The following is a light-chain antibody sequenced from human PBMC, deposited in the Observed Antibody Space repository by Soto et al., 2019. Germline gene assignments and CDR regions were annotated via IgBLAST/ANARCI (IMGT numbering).Light chain of an antibody. CDR1: QSVSSNY. J-gene: IGKJ4*01. Sequence: EIVLTQSPGTLSLSPGERGTLSCRASQSVSSNYLAWYQQKPGQAPRLLIYGASSRATGIPDRFSGSGSGTDFTLTISRLEPEDFAVYYCQQYGSSPLTFGGGTKVGIK. V-gene: IGKV3-20*01. CDR3: QQYGSSPLT. CDR2: GAS.